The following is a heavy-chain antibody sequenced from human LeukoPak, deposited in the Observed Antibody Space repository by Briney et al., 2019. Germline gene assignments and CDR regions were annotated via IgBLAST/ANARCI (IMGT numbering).Heavy chain of an antibody. Sequence: SETLSLTCTVSGASISSSRYQWGWIRQPPGEGLEWIGTMYYSGSTYYTPSLKSRVTISVDTSKNQFSLKLSSVTAADTAVYYCARTPRWAAAGSWFVPWGQGTLVTVSS. J-gene: IGHJ5*02. V-gene: IGHV4-39*07. D-gene: IGHD6-13*01. CDR1: GASISSSRYQ. CDR3: ARTPRWAAAGSWFVP. CDR2: MYYSGST.